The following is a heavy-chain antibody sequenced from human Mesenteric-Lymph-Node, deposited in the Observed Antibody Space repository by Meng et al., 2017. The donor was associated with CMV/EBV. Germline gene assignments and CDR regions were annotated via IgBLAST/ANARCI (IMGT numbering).Heavy chain of an antibody. D-gene: IGHD2-21*01. J-gene: IGHJ4*02. V-gene: IGHV3-23*01. Sequence: GESLKISCEASGFSFSSHAMSWVRQAPGKGLEWVSTITNSASRTSYADSVKGRFTISRDNSKNTLYVQMNSLRADDPAVYYCAKDLTSCGGDCYLTPGGYFDCWGQGTLVTVSS. CDR3: AKDLTSCGGDCYLTPGGYFDC. CDR1: GFSFSSHA. CDR2: ITNSASRT.